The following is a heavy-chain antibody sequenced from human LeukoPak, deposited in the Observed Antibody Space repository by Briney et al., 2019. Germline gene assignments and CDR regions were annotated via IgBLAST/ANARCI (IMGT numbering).Heavy chain of an antibody. V-gene: IGHV3-30*18. CDR3: AKESWLAEHFSYYFDY. CDR1: GFTFSSYG. D-gene: IGHD6-19*01. Sequence: PGRSLRLSCAASGFTFSSYGMHRVRQAPGKGLEWVAVISYDGSNKYYADSVKGRFTISRDNSKNTLYLQMNSLRAEDTAVYYCAKESWLAEHFSYYFDYWGQGTLVTVTS. CDR2: ISYDGSNK. J-gene: IGHJ4*02.